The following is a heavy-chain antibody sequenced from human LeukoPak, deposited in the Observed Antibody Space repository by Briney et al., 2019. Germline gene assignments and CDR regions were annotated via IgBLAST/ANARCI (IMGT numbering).Heavy chain of an antibody. CDR2: IYASGDT. J-gene: IGHJ4*02. V-gene: IGHV4-61*02. CDR3: ARHSTMVTTGSFDY. CDR1: GGSISSASYY. Sequence: PSQTLSLTCTVSGGSISSASYYWNWIRPPAGKGLEWIGRIYASGDTNYNPSLNTRVTISVDMSKNQFSLKLSSVTAADTAVYYCARHSTMVTTGSFDYWSQGTLVTVSS. D-gene: IGHD4-17*01.